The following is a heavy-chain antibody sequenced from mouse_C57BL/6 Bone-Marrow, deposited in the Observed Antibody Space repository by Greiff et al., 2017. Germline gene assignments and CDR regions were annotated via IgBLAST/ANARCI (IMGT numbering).Heavy chain of an antibody. V-gene: IGHV1-54*01. CDR3: ARMVKGY. J-gene: IGHJ2*01. Sequence: VQLQQSGAELVRPGTSVKVSCKASGYAFTNYLIEWVKQRPGQGLEWIGVINPGSGGTNYNEKFKGKATLTADKSSSTAYMHLSSLTSEDSAVYFCARMVKGYWGQGTTLTVSS. D-gene: IGHD2-2*01. CDR1: GYAFTNYL. CDR2: INPGSGGT.